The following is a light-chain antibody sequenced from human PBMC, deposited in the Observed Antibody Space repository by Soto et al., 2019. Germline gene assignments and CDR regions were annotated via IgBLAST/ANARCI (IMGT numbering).Light chain of an antibody. CDR1: QRISSW. V-gene: IGKV1-5*01. Sequence: GDRVTITCRASQRISSWLAWYQQKPGKAPKLLIYDASSLESGVPSRFSGSGSGTEFTLTISSLQPDDFATYYCQQYNSPIFTFGPGTKVDIK. CDR2: DAS. CDR3: QQYNSPIFT. J-gene: IGKJ3*01.